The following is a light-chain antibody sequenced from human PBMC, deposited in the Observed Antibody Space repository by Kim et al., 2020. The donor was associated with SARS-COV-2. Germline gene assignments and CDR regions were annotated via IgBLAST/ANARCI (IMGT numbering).Light chain of an antibody. Sequence: ASEGDSVTRTCRARQDINVRLAWYQKKPGKAPQLLIYDASSVRSGIPSRFSGDGSETEFTLTISSLQPDDFATYYCQQYDTFPTFGQGTKVDIK. CDR1: QDINVR. V-gene: IGKV1-5*01. CDR2: DAS. CDR3: QQYDTFPT. J-gene: IGKJ1*01.